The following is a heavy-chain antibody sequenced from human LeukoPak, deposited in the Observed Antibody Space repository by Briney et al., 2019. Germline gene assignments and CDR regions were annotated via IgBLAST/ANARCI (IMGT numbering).Heavy chain of an antibody. Sequence: GGSLRLSCAASGFTFSSYRMNWVRHAPGKGLEWVSSISSSSSYIYYADSVKGRFTISRDNAKNSLYLQLNSLRAEDTAVYYCARGGDITGTTTSPGGDYYYGMDVWGQGTTVTVSS. CDR2: ISSSSSYI. V-gene: IGHV3-21*01. CDR1: GFTFSSYR. D-gene: IGHD1-20*01. CDR3: ARGGDITGTTTSPGGDYYYGMDV. J-gene: IGHJ6*02.